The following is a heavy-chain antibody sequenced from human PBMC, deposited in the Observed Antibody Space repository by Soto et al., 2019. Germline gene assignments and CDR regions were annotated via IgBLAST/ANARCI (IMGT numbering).Heavy chain of an antibody. D-gene: IGHD5-12*01. J-gene: IGHJ4*02. V-gene: IGHV3-21*01. CDR2: ISSSSSYI. CDR3: ARGSRRLNSGYDY. Sequence: GGSLRLSCAASGFTFSSYSMNWVRQAPGKGLEWVSSISSSSSYIYYADSVKGRFTISRDNAKNSLYLQMNSLRAEDTAAYYCARGSRRLNSGYDYWGQGTLVTVSS. CDR1: GFTFSSYS.